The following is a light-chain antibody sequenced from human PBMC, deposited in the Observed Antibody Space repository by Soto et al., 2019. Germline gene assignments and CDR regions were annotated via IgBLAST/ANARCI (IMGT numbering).Light chain of an antibody. CDR2: DVT. J-gene: IGLJ1*01. CDR1: SSDVSGYDF. CDR3: SSYISSSTLEV. Sequence: QSALTQPASVSGSPVQSITISCTGTSSDVSGYDFVSWFQQHPGKAPKLMIYDVTNRPSGVSDRFSGSKSANTASLTISGLQAEDEADYYCSSYISSSTLEVFGTGTKVTVL. V-gene: IGLV2-14*03.